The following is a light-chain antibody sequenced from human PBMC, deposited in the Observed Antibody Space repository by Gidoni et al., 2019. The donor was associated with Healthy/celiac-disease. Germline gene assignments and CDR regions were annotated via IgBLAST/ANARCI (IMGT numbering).Light chain of an antibody. J-gene: IGKJ1*01. CDR3: QQSYSTPPT. V-gene: IGKV1-39*01. CDR1: QSISSY. CDR2: AAS. Sequence: DIQMTQSPSSLSASVGDRVTLTCRASQSISSYLNWYQQKPGKAPKLLIYAASSLQSGVPSRFSGSGSGTDFTLTISSLQPEDFATYYCQQSYSTPPTFXQXTKVEIK.